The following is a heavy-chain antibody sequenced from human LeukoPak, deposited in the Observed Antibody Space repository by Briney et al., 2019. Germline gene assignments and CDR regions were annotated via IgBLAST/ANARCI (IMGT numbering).Heavy chain of an antibody. CDR3: ARPGLLWFGELVY. Sequence: GGSLRLSCAASGFTFSSYTMNWVRQAPGKGLEWVSSITSSSSSIYYADSVRGRFTIPRDNAKNSLYLQMNSLRAEDTAVYYCARPGLLWFGELVYWGQGTLVTVSS. J-gene: IGHJ4*02. CDR2: ITSSSSSI. D-gene: IGHD3-10*01. CDR1: GFTFSSYT. V-gene: IGHV3-21*01.